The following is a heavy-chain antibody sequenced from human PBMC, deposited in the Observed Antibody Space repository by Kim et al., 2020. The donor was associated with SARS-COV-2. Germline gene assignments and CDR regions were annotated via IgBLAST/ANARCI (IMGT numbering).Heavy chain of an antibody. Sequence: LSLTCAASGFTFSSYGMHWVRQAPGKGLEWVAVISYDGSNKYYADSVKGRFTISRDNSKNTLYLQMNSLRAEDTAVYYCARDPPLNYGSGSYFSHDYWGQGTLVTVSS. J-gene: IGHJ4*02. D-gene: IGHD3-10*01. CDR2: ISYDGSNK. CDR1: GFTFSSYG. V-gene: IGHV3-33*05. CDR3: ARDPPLNYGSGSYFSHDY.